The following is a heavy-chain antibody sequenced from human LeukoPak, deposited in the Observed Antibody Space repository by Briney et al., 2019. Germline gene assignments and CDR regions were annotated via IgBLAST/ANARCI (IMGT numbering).Heavy chain of an antibody. CDR3: ARDRWLTQWENYFDY. D-gene: IGHD1-26*01. CDR1: GGSISSGSYY. J-gene: IGHJ4*02. Sequence: SQTLSLTCTVSGGSISSGSYYWSWIRQPAGKGLEWIGRIYTSGSTNYNPSLKSRVTISVDTSKNQFSLKLSSVTAADTAVYYCARDRWLTQWENYFDYWGQGTLVTVSS. CDR2: IYTSGST. V-gene: IGHV4-61*02.